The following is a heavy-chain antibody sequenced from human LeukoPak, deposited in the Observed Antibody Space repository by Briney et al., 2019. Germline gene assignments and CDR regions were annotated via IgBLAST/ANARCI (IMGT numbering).Heavy chain of an antibody. J-gene: IGHJ6*02. CDR1: GFTFSSYG. V-gene: IGHV3-30*18. CDR2: IPYDGSNK. CDR3: ANINYDFWSGYSDYYGMDV. D-gene: IGHD3-3*01. Sequence: GRSLRLSCAASGFTFSSYGMHWVRQAPGKGLEWVAVIPYDGSNKYYADSVKGRFTISRDNSKNTLYLQMNSLRAEDTAVYYCANINYDFWSGYSDYYGMDVWGQGTTVTVSS.